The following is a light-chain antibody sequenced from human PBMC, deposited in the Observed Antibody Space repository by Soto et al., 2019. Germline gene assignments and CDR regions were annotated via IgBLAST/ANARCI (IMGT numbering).Light chain of an antibody. Sequence: DIQMTQSPSTLSGSVGDRVTITCRASQTISSWLAWYQQKPGKAPKLLIYKASTLKSGVPSRFSGSGSGTDFTLTISSLQPDDFATYSCQPSNSYSESFGQGTKVELK. CDR3: QPSNSYSES. CDR2: KAS. J-gene: IGKJ1*01. CDR1: QTISSW. V-gene: IGKV1-5*03.